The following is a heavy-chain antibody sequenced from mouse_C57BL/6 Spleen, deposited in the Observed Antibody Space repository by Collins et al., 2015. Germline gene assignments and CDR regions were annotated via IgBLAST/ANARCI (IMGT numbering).Heavy chain of an antibody. CDR2: INPGSGGT. J-gene: IGHJ4*01. CDR1: GYAFTNYL. V-gene: IGHV1-54*01. CDR3: ARWGTTVVDYAMDY. Sequence: QVQLQQSGAELVRPGTSVKVSCKASGYAFTNYLIEWVKQRPGQGLEWIGVINPGSGGTNYNEKFKGKATLTADKSSSTAYMQLSSLTSEDSAVYFCARWGTTVVDYAMDYWGQGTSVTVSS. D-gene: IGHD1-1*01.